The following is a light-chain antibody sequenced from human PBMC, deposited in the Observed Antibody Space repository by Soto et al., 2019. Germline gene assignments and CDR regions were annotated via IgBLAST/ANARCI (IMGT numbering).Light chain of an antibody. CDR2: DAS. Sequence: EIVLTQSPATLSLSPGERATLSCSASQSVSSYLAWYQQKPGQAPRLLIYDASNRATGIPARFSGSGSGTDFTLTISSLEPEDFAVYYCQQRSNWLGTFGGGTKVEIK. V-gene: IGKV3-11*01. CDR3: QQRSNWLGT. J-gene: IGKJ4*01. CDR1: QSVSSY.